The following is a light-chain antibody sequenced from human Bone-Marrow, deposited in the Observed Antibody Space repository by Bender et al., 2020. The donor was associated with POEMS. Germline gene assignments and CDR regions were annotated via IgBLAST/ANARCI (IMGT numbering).Light chain of an antibody. Sequence: QSVLTQPPSASGTPGQRITISCSGSTSNIGYNYVYWYQQLPATAPKLLIYRNNQPPSGVPDRFSGSKSGTSASLAISGLRSEDEAAYYCATWDGSLNGWVFGGGTKLAVL. J-gene: IGLJ3*02. V-gene: IGLV1-47*01. CDR2: RNN. CDR1: TSNIGYNY. CDR3: ATWDGSLNGWV.